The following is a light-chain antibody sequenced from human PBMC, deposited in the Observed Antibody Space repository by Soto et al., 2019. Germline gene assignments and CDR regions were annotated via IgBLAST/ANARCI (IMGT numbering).Light chain of an antibody. V-gene: IGKV1-33*01. Sequence: DIQMTQSPSSLSASVGDRVTITCQATQDISNYLNWYQQKPGKAPKLLIYDASNLETGVPSRFSGSGSGTDFTFTISNLQPEDIATYYCQHYDSFPLTFGGGTKVDIK. CDR1: QDISNY. CDR2: DAS. J-gene: IGKJ4*01. CDR3: QHYDSFPLT.